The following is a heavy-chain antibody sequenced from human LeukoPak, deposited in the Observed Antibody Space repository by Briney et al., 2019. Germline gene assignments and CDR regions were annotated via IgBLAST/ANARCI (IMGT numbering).Heavy chain of an antibody. V-gene: IGHV1-46*01. J-gene: IGHJ4*02. CDR3: ARSIAARIRYYFDY. CDR1: GYTFTSYD. D-gene: IGHD6-6*01. CDR2: INPSGGST. Sequence: ASVKVSCKASGYTFTSYDINWVRQAPGQGLEWMGIINPSGGSTSYAQKFQGRVTMTRDTSTSTVYMELTSLRSEDTAVYYCARSIAARIRYYFDYWGQGTLVTVSS.